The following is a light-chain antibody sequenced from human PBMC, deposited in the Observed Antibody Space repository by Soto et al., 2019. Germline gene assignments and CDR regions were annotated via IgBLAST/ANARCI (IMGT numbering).Light chain of an antibody. Sequence: QLVLTQSPSASASLGASVKLTCTLSSGHSHYAIAWHQQQPEKGPRYLMRLNSDGSYNKGDGIPDRFSGSSSGAERYLIIASLQSEDEADYYCQTWGTGIVVFGGGTMVTVL. CDR3: QTWGTGIVV. J-gene: IGLJ3*02. CDR1: SGHSHYA. V-gene: IGLV4-69*01. CDR2: LNSDGSY.